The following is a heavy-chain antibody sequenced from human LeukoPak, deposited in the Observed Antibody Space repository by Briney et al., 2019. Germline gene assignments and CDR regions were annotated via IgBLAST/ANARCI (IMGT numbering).Heavy chain of an antibody. V-gene: IGHV3-53*01. CDR2: IYSGGST. J-gene: IGHJ6*03. Sequence: PGGSLRLSCAASGFTVSSNYMSWGRQAPGKGLEWVSVIYSGGSTYYADSVKGRFSISRDNSKNTLYLQMNSLRADDTPVYYCAKATYSSSWYNPSYFYMDVWGRGTTVTISS. CDR1: GFTVSSNY. D-gene: IGHD6-13*01. CDR3: AKATYSSSWYNPSYFYMDV.